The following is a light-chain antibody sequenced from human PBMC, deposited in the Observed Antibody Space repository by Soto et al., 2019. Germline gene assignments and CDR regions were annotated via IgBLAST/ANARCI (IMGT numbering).Light chain of an antibody. J-gene: IGKJ2*01. CDR3: QQYNDWPRT. CDR1: QSVASN. Sequence: DIVMTQSPATLSVSPGERATLSCRASQSVASNLAWYQQKPGQAPRLLIYAESTRATGVPARFRGIGSKTEFTLTISSLQSEDFGVYYCQQYNDWPRTFGQGTKVEIK. V-gene: IGKV3-15*01. CDR2: AES.